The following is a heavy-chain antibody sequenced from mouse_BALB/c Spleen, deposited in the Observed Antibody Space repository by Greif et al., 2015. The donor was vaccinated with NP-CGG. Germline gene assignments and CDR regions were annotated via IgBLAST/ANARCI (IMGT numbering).Heavy chain of an antibody. CDR3: ARDDGYYWYFDV. CDR2: SRNKANDYTT. Sequence: EVMLVESGGGLVQPGGSLRLSCATSGFTFSDFYMEWVRQPPGKRLEWIAASRNKANDYTTEYSASVKGRFIVSRDTSQSILYLQMNALRAKDTAIYYCARDDGYYWYFDVWGAGTTVTVSS. D-gene: IGHD2-2*01. CDR1: GFTFSDFY. V-gene: IGHV7-1*02. J-gene: IGHJ1*01.